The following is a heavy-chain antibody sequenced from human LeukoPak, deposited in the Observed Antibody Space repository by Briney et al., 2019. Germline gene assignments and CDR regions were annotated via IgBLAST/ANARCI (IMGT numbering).Heavy chain of an antibody. CDR3: ARVTSGPLYYYYYGMDV. Sequence: SETLSLTSTVSGGSISSYYWSWIRQPPGKGLEWIGYIYYSGSTNYNPSLKSRVTISVDTSKNQFSLKLSSVTAADTAVYYCARVTSGPLYYYYYGMDVWGQGTTVTVSS. J-gene: IGHJ6*02. CDR1: GGSISSYY. V-gene: IGHV4-59*01. CDR2: IYYSGST. D-gene: IGHD2-15*01.